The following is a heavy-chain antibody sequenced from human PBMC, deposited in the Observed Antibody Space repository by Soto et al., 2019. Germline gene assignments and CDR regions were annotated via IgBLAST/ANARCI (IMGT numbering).Heavy chain of an antibody. V-gene: IGHV5-10-1*01. D-gene: IGHD5-18*01. CDR1: GYSFTSYW. CDR3: ASLSQPTIDDIQLWLPD. Sequence: PGESLNISFKGSGYSFTSYWISWVRQMPGKGLEWMGRIDPSDSYTNYSPSFQGHVTISADKSISTAYLQWSSLKASDTAMYYCASLSQPTIDDIQLWLPDWGQGTLVTVSS. J-gene: IGHJ4*02. CDR2: IDPSDSYT.